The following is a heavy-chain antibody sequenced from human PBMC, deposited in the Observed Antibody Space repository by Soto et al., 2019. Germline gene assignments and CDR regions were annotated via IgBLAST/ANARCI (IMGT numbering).Heavy chain of an antibody. D-gene: IGHD6-13*01. CDR1: GGSISSSSYY. J-gene: IGHJ5*02. CDR2: IYYRGST. CDR3: ARHAAGYSRENWFDP. V-gene: IGHV4-39*01. Sequence: SATLSLTCTVSGGSISSSSYYWGWIRQPPGKGLEWIGSIYYRGSTYYNPSLKSRVTISVDTSKNQFSLKLSSVTAADTAVYYCARHAAGYSRENWFDPWGQGTLVTVSS.